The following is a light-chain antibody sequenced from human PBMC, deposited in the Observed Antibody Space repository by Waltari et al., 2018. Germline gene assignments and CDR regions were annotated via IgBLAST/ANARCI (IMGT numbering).Light chain of an antibody. V-gene: IGKV1-5*01. J-gene: IGKJ1*01. CDR1: QSIRSW. CDR2: DAS. Sequence: DIQMTQSPSTLSASVGDRVTIPCRASQSIRSWLAWYQQKPGKAPKVLIYDASTLESGVSSRFSGSGSGTEFTLTINDLQPDDFATYYCQHYNNYSFGQGTRVEIK. CDR3: QHYNNYS.